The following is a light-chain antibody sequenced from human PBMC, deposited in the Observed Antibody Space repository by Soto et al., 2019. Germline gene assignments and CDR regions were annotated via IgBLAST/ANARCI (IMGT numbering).Light chain of an antibody. CDR2: AAS. V-gene: IGKV1-39*01. CDR3: LQRFNTPPFI. Sequence: DIQMTQSPSSLSASVGDRVTITCRASQYIRTYLNWYQQKPGKAPKLLIYAASSLQSGVPSRFSGSGSGRDFTLTISSLQPEDFATYYCLQRFNTPPFIFGQGTKLEIK. CDR1: QYIRTY. J-gene: IGKJ2*01.